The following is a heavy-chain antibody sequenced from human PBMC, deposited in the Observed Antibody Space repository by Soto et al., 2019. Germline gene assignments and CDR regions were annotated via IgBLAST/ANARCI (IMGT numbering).Heavy chain of an antibody. CDR3: VRSKGGYSYGTPFDY. CDR2: ISCNSGNI. CDR1: GFTFDDYA. Sequence: EVQLEESGGALVQPGRSLRLSCAASGFTFDDYAMHWVRQVLGKGLEWVSSISCNSGNIGYADSVKGRFTTSRDNAKNSLYLQMNSLIPEDTALYYCVRSKGGYSYGTPFDYWGQGTLVSVSS. V-gene: IGHV3-9*01. J-gene: IGHJ4*02. D-gene: IGHD5-18*01.